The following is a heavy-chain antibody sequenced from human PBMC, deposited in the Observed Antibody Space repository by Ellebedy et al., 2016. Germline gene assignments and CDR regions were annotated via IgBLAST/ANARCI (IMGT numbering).Heavy chain of an antibody. CDR3: AKDTVVADHYYYGMDV. J-gene: IGHJ6*02. CDR2: ISWNSGSI. V-gene: IGHV3-9*01. D-gene: IGHD2-15*01. CDR1: GFTFADYA. Sequence: GGSLRLSCAASGFTFADYAMHWVRQAPGKGLEWVSGISWNSGSIGYADSVKGRFSISRDNAKHSLYLQMNSLRAEDTALYYCAKDTVVADHYYYGMDVWGQGTTVTVSS.